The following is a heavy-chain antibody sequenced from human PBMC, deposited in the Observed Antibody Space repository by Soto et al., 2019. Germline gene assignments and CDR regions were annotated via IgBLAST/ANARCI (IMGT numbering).Heavy chain of an antibody. J-gene: IGHJ6*02. Sequence: PSETLSLTCTVSGGSISSSSYYWGWIRQPPGKGLEWIGSIYYSGSTYYNPSLKSRVTISVDTSKNQFSLKLSSVTAADTAVYYCARRGNSSSRISYYYYGMDVWGQGTTVTVS. CDR3: ARRGNSSSRISYYYYGMDV. V-gene: IGHV4-39*01. CDR1: GGSISSSSYY. D-gene: IGHD6-6*01. CDR2: IYYSGST.